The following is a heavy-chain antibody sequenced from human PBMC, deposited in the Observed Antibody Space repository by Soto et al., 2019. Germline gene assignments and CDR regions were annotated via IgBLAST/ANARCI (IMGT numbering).Heavy chain of an antibody. CDR1: GFTFSIYW. CDR3: ARGGWCSCHTCPFDY. J-gene: IGHJ4*02. D-gene: IGHD2-8*01. Sequence: EVQLVESGGGLVQPGGSLRLSCAVSGFTFSIYWMHWVRQAPGKGLVWVSRIDGDGSSTDYADSVKGRFTVSRDNAKNTMYLQMNSLRDEDTAVYYCARGGWCSCHTCPFDYWGQGILVPVSS. V-gene: IGHV3-74*01. CDR2: IDGDGSST.